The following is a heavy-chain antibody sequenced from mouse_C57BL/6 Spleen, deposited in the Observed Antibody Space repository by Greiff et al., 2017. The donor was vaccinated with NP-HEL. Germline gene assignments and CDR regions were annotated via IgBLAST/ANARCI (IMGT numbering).Heavy chain of an antibody. CDR2: ISSGSSTI. J-gene: IGHJ3*01. CDR1: GFTFSDYG. Sequence: EVQLVESGGGLVKPGGSLKLSCAASGFTFSDYGMHWVRQAPEKGLEWVAYISSGSSTIYYADTVKGRFTISRDNAKNTLVLQMTSLRSEDTAMYYCARDSSYLWFAYWGQGTLVTVSA. V-gene: IGHV5-17*01. CDR3: ARDSSYLWFAY. D-gene: IGHD1-1*01.